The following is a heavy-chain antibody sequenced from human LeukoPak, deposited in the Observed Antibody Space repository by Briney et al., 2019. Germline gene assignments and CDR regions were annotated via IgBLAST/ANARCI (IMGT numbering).Heavy chain of an antibody. CDR1: GGSFSGYY. CDR3: ARGRDRITMIVVVIPRPYFDY. D-gene: IGHD3-22*01. Sequence: PSETLSLTCAVYGGSFSGYYWSWIRQPPGKGLEWIGEINHSGSTNYNPSLKSRVTISVDTSKNQFSLKLSSVTAADTAVYYCARGRDRITMIVVVIPRPYFDYCGQGTLVTVSS. CDR2: INHSGST. J-gene: IGHJ4*02. V-gene: IGHV4-34*01.